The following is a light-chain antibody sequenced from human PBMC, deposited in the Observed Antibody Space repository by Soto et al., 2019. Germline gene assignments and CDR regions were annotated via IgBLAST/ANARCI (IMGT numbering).Light chain of an antibody. V-gene: IGKV3-15*01. CDR1: QTIKSD. J-gene: IGKJ1*01. Sequence: IVMTQSPATLSVSPGERVTLSCRASQTIKSDLAWYQEKPGQAPRLLMYGASTRATDIPARFSGSGSGTDYTLTISRLEPEDFAVYYCQQYGSSRTFGQGTKVDIK. CDR2: GAS. CDR3: QQYGSSRT.